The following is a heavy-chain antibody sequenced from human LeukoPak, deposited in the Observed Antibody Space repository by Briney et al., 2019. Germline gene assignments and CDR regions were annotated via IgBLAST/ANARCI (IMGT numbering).Heavy chain of an antibody. D-gene: IGHD2-15*01. Sequence: SVKLSCKASGGTFSSYAISWVRQAPGQGLEWMGGIIPIFGTANYAQKFQGRVTITADKSTSTAYMELSSLRSEDTAVYYCARGYCSGGSCYGGDYWGQGTLVTVSS. V-gene: IGHV1-69*06. J-gene: IGHJ4*02. CDR1: GGTFSSYA. CDR2: IIPIFGTA. CDR3: ARGYCSGGSCYGGDY.